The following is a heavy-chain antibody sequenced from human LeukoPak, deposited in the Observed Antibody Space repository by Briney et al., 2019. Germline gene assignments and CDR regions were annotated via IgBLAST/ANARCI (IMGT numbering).Heavy chain of an antibody. J-gene: IGHJ4*02. V-gene: IGHV4-4*07. D-gene: IGHD3-10*01. CDR1: GGSISSYY. Sequence: SETLSLTCTVSGGSISSYYWSWIRQPAGKGLEWIGRIYTSGSTNYNPSLKSRVTMSVDTSKNQFSLKLSSVTAADTAVYYCARWYYYGSGSYYGYFDYWGQGTLVTVSS. CDR2: IYTSGST. CDR3: ARWYYYGSGSYYGYFDY.